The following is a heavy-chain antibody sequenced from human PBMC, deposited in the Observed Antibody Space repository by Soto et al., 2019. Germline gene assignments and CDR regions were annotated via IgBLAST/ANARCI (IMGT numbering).Heavy chain of an antibody. J-gene: IGHJ4*02. CDR2: FIAMLGTP. V-gene: IGHV1-69*13. Sequence: GVSVKVSCKASGGTFGSHGIAWVRQAPGQGLEWMGGFIAMLGTPTYAKKVQGRATITADESLTSSYLELRSLRSEDTAVYFCARGAMANFDYWGQGTVVTVSS. D-gene: IGHD5-18*01. CDR1: GGTFGSHG. CDR3: ARGAMANFDY.